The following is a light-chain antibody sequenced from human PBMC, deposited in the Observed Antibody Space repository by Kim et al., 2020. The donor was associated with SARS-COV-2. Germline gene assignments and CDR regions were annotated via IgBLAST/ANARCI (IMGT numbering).Light chain of an antibody. V-gene: IGKV3-15*01. J-gene: IGKJ2*01. CDR1: QSVNSH. CDR3: QQYDNWPTYT. Sequence: EIVMKQSPATLSVSPGDAVTLSCTASQSVNSHLAWYQQKRGQSPTLLIYGASTRATGVPARFSGRGFGTEFTFTISSLQSEDFAVYYCQQYDNWPTYTFGQGTKLEI. CDR2: GAS.